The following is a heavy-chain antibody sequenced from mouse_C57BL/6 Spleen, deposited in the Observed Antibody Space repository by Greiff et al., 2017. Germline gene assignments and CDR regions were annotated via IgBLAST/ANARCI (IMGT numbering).Heavy chain of an antibody. CDR3: ARMATTVVAGIDY. Sequence: QVQLQQPGAELVRPGSSVKLSCKASGYTFTSYWMHWVKQRPIQGLEWIGNIDPSDSETHYNQKFKDKATLTVDKSSSPAYMQHSSLTSEDSAVYDCARMATTVVAGIDYWGQGTTLTVSS. J-gene: IGHJ2*01. CDR2: IDPSDSET. CDR1: GYTFTSYW. D-gene: IGHD1-1*01. V-gene: IGHV1-52*01.